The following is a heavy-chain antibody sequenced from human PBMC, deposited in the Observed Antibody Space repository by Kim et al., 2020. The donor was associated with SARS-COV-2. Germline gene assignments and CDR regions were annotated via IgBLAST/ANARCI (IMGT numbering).Heavy chain of an antibody. J-gene: IGHJ4*02. V-gene: IGHV1-2*02. D-gene: IGHD2-2*03. Sequence: ASVKVSCKASGYTFTGYYMHWVRQAPGQGLEWMGWINPNSGGTNYAQKFQGRVTMTRDTSISTAYMELSRLRSDDTAVYYCARGGMDIVVVPAAPFDYWGQGTLVTVSS. CDR2: INPNSGGT. CDR1: GYTFTGYY. CDR3: ARGGMDIVVVPAAPFDY.